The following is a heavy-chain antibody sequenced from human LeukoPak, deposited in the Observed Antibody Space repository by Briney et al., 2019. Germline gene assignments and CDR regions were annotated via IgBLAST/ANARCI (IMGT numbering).Heavy chain of an antibody. CDR1: GFTFSSYA. CDR2: ISGSGGST. J-gene: IGHJ4*02. V-gene: IGHV3-23*01. D-gene: IGHD3-3*01. CDR3: AANYDFWSGYYSGDY. Sequence: GGSLSLSCAASGFTFSSYAMSWVRQAPGKGLEWVSAISGSGGSTYYADSVKGRFTISRDNSKNTLYLQMNSLRAEDTAVYYCAANYDFWSGYYSGDYWGQGTLVTVSS.